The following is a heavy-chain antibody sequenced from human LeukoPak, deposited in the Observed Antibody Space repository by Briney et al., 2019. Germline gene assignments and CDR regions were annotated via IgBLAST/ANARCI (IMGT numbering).Heavy chain of an antibody. CDR3: GRGRRLYGSGSYYPPHPFDI. J-gene: IGHJ3*02. Sequence: SETLSLTCAVYGGAFSGYYWNWIRQPPGKGLEWIGEINHSGSTNYNPSLKSRVTISLDTSKNQFSLKLTSVTAADTAVYYCGRGRRLYGSGSYYPPHPFDIWGQGTMVTVSS. D-gene: IGHD3-10*01. CDR2: INHSGST. CDR1: GGAFSGYY. V-gene: IGHV4-34*01.